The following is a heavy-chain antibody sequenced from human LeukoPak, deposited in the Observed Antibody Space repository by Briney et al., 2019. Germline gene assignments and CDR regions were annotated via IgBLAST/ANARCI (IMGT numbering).Heavy chain of an antibody. D-gene: IGHD6-19*01. J-gene: IGHJ4*02. CDR2: IIPIFGTA. CDR3: ARSAGYSSGDYYFDY. Sequence: ASVKASSKASGGTFNSYAISWVRQAPGQGLEWMGGIIPIFGTANYAQKFQGRVTITADESTSTAYMELSSLRSEDTAVYYCARSAGYSSGDYYFDYWGQGTLVTVSS. CDR1: GGTFNSYA. V-gene: IGHV1-69*01.